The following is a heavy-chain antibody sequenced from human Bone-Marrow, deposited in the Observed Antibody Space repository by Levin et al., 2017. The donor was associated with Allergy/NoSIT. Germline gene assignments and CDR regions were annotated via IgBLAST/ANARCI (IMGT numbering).Heavy chain of an antibody. CDR1: GFTFSSYA. CDR2: ISGSGTST. D-gene: IGHD6-19*01. Sequence: SCAASGFTFSSYAMSWVRQAPGKGLDWVSAISGSGTSTYYADSVKGRFTISRDNSMTTLYLQMNSLRAEDTAVDYCAKGAGWVAGAVALIWGQGTLVTVSS. V-gene: IGHV3-23*01. CDR3: AKGAGWVAGAVALI. J-gene: IGHJ4*02.